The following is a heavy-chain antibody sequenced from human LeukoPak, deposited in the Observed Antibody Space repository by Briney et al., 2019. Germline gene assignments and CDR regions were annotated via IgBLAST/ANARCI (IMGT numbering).Heavy chain of an antibody. CDR2: IRYDGSNK. J-gene: IGHJ6*03. V-gene: IGHV3-30*02. CDR1: GFTFSSYG. Sequence: PGGSLRLSCAASGFTFSSYGMHWVRQAPGKGLEWAAFIRYDGSNKYYADSVKGRFTISRDNSKNTLYLQMNSLRAEDTAVYYCAKVQGYYYYYMDVWGKGTTVTVSS. CDR3: AKVQGYYYYYMDV.